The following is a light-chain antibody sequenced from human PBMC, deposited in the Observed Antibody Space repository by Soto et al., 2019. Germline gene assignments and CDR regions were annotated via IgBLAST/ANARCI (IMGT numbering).Light chain of an antibody. CDR2: SSD. CDR3: AAWDDSLKGVL. Sequence: QSVLTQPPSASGTPGQRVTISCSGGSSNIGSNTVNWYQHLSGTAPKLLIYSSDQRPSGVPDRFSGSKSGTSASLAISGLQSEDEADYYSAAWDDSLKGVLFGGGTKLTVL. V-gene: IGLV1-44*01. CDR1: SSNIGSNT. J-gene: IGLJ2*01.